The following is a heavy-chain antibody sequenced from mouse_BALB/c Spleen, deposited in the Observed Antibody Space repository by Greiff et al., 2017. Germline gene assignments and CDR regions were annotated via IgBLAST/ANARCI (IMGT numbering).Heavy chain of an antibody. CDR3: ARVSDDYDVEFAY. V-gene: IGHV3-2*02. D-gene: IGHD2-4*01. Sequence: EVKLMESGPGLVKPSQSLSLTCTVTGYSITSDYAWTWIRQFPGNKLEWMGYISYSGSTSYNPSLKSRISITRDTSKNQFFLQLNSVTTEDTATYYCARVSDDYDVEFAYWGQGTLVTVSA. J-gene: IGHJ3*01. CDR1: GYSITSDYA. CDR2: ISYSGST.